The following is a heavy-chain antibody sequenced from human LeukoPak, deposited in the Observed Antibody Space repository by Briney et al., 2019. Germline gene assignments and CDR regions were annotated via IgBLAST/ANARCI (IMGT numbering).Heavy chain of an antibody. CDR3: ARRAYGSGSYPYYFDY. V-gene: IGHV1-2*02. CDR1: GYTFTGYY. D-gene: IGHD3-10*01. Sequence: ASVKVSCKASGYTFTGYYMHWVRQAPGQGLEWMGWINPNSGGTNYAQKFQGRVTMTRDTSISTAYMELGRLRSDDTAVYYCARRAYGSGSYPYYFDYWGQGTLVTVSS. CDR2: INPNSGGT. J-gene: IGHJ4*02.